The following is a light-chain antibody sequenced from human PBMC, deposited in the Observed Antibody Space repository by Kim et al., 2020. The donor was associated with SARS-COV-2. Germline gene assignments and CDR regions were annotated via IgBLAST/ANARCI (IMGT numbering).Light chain of an antibody. Sequence: GRRVTSSCSGRSSNIGNNYVNWCQQLPGKAPKLLIHTNTQRASGVPDRFSGYKSGTSASLVISGLRSEDAADYYCAAWDDRLSGCVFGTGTKVTVL. V-gene: IGLV1-47*02. CDR2: TNT. CDR1: SSNIGNNY. J-gene: IGLJ1*01. CDR3: AAWDDRLSGCV.